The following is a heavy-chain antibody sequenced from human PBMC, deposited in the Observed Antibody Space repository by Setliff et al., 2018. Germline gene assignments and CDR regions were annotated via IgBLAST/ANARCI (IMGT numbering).Heavy chain of an antibody. D-gene: IGHD1-1*01. CDR3: VREGYSEYFQD. CDR1: GGSISTYY. Sequence: SETLSLTCTVSGGSISTYYWSWIRQPPGKGLEWIGYVYYSGIANYSPSLKSRLTISVDTSKNQFSLKLRSVTAADTAVYYCVREGYSEYFQDWGRGTLVTVSS. J-gene: IGHJ1*01. CDR2: VYYSGIA. V-gene: IGHV4-59*01.